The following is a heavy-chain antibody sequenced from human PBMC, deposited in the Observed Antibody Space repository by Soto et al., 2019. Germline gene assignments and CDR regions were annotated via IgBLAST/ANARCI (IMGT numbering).Heavy chain of an antibody. J-gene: IGHJ6*02. V-gene: IGHV3-23*01. D-gene: IGHD1-26*01. CDR2: ISGNGIST. Sequence: PGGSLRLSCAASGFTLSSYAMSWVRQAPGKGLEWVSAISGNGISTYYADSVKGRFTISRDNSKNILYLQMNSLRADDTAVYYCAKEVTSGSYSHYYYGLDVWAQGTTVTVSS. CDR1: GFTLSSYA. CDR3: AKEVTSGSYSHYYYGLDV.